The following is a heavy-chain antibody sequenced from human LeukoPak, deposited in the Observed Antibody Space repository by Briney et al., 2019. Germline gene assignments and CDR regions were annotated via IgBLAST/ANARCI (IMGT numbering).Heavy chain of an antibody. J-gene: IGHJ4*02. D-gene: IGHD3-3*01. CDR1: GYTFTGYY. CDR2: INLSSGGS. CDR3: AREGRAYYDFWSGYYLKDY. V-gene: IGHV1-2*02. Sequence: ASVKLSCKPSGYTFTGYYEHWVRHAPGQGREWVGWINLSSGGSKSAEKFQGRVTMTWDTSIYTAYMELSGLTSDDTAIYYCAREGRAYYDFWSGYYLKDYWGQGTLVTVSS.